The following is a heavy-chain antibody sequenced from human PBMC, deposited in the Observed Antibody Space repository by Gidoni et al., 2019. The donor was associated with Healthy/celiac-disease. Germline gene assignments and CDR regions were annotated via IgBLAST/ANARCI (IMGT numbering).Heavy chain of an antibody. CDR2: ISSSGSTI. V-gene: IGHV3-11*01. D-gene: IGHD5-18*01. CDR3: ARGKRVDTAMEKDRFNAVYYYYGMDV. Sequence: QVQLVESGGGLVKPGGSLRLSCAASGFTFSDYYMSWIRQAQGKGLEWVSYISSSGSTIYYADSVKGRFTISRDNAMNSLYLQMNSLRAEDTAVYYCARGKRVDTAMEKDRFNAVYYYYGMDVWGQGTTVTVSS. J-gene: IGHJ6*02. CDR1: GFTFSDYY.